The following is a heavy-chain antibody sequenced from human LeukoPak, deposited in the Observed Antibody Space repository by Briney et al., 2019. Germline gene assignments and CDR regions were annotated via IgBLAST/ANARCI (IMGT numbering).Heavy chain of an antibody. D-gene: IGHD3-22*01. CDR1: GFAVSSIH. CDR2: TYTGGHS. CDR3: ARDGRGSAAVVPPRSFDI. V-gene: IGHV3-53*01. Sequence: GGFMRLSCAASGFAVSSIHMVWVRPAPGKRLGWVSVTYTGGHSYYADSVKGRFIISRDISTNTLYIQMNSLRAEDSALYYCARDGRGSAAVVPPRSFDIWGQGTMVTVSS. J-gene: IGHJ3*02.